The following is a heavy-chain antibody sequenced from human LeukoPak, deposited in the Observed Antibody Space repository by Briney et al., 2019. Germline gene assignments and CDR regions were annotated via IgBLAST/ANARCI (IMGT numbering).Heavy chain of an antibody. D-gene: IGHD3-10*01. Sequence: ASVKVSCKAPGDTFTSYYMHWVRQAPGQGPEWMGIINPGGDSTIYAQKFQGRVTMTRDTSTSIVYMELSSLRSEDTAVYYCARGGWFGELSYFDYWGQGTLVTVSS. CDR2: INPGGDST. CDR1: GDTFTSYY. CDR3: ARGGWFGELSYFDY. V-gene: IGHV1-46*01. J-gene: IGHJ4*02.